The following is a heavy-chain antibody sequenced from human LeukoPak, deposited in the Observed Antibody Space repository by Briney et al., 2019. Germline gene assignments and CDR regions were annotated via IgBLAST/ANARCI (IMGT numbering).Heavy chain of an antibody. J-gene: IGHJ6*02. V-gene: IGHV4-61*01. Sequence: KPSETLSLTCTVSGGSISSSSYYWGWIRQPPGKGLEWIGYIYYSGSTNHNPSLKSRVTISVDTSNNQFSLKLTSVTAADTAVYYCARETRYSYGSYGLDVWGQGTTVTVSS. D-gene: IGHD5-18*01. CDR3: ARETRYSYGSYGLDV. CDR1: GGSISSSSYY. CDR2: IYYSGST.